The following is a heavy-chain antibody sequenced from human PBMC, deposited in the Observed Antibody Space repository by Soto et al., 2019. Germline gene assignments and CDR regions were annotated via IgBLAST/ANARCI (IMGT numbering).Heavy chain of an antibody. Sequence: EVQLLESGGGLVQPGGSLRLSCAASGFTFSSYAMSWVRQAPGKGLEWVSAISGSGGSTYYADSVKGRFTISRDNSKNTLYLQMNSLRAEDTDVYYCAKSPQQWLVLHWFDPWGQGTLVTVSS. J-gene: IGHJ5*02. CDR3: AKSPQQWLVLHWFDP. D-gene: IGHD6-19*01. CDR1: GFTFSSYA. V-gene: IGHV3-23*01. CDR2: ISGSGGST.